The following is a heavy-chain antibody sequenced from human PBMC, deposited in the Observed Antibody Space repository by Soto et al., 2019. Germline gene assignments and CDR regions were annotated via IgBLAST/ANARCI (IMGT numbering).Heavy chain of an antibody. V-gene: IGHV3-23*01. D-gene: IGHD1-26*01. CDR2: ISGSGGNA. CDR1: GFTFSSYA. Sequence: GGSLRLSCAASGFTFSSYAMSWVRQAPGKGLEWVSAISGSGGNAYYADSVNGRITSSSDTSKNTLYLQNNSLTAEDTAVYYCAGGAVGELRGGYFYYYGLGVWGQGTTVTVSS. J-gene: IGHJ6*02. CDR3: AGGAVGELRGGYFYYYGLGV.